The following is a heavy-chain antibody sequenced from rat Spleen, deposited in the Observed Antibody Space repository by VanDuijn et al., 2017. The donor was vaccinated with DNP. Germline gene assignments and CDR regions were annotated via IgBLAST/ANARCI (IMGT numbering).Heavy chain of an antibody. V-gene: IGHV5-20*01. CDR2: IAYDGFTT. J-gene: IGHJ3*01. Sequence: EVQLVESDGGLVQPGRSLKLSCVASGFIFSDYYMAWVRQAPTKGLEWVATIAYDGFTTYYRDSVKGRFTISRDNAKTTLYLQMDSLRSEDTATYYCTRAEGTGFPYWGQGTLVTVSS. D-gene: IGHD1-11*01. CDR1: GFIFSDYY. CDR3: TRAEGTGFPY.